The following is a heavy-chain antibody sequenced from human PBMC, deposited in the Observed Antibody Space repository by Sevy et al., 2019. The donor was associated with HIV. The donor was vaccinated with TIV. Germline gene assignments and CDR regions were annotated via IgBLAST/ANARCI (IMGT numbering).Heavy chain of an antibody. CDR3: AREGLAPYVYGADV. V-gene: IGHV3-9*01. CDR1: GFTFDHHA. J-gene: IGHJ6*02. Sequence: GGSLILPCAASGFTFDHHAMYWVRQAPGKGLEWVSGINWNSVSIGYADSVKGRFTISRDNAKNSLYLHLNSLRADDTALYYCAREGLAPYVYGADVWGQGTAVTVSS. CDR2: INWNSVSI. D-gene: IGHD3-10*02.